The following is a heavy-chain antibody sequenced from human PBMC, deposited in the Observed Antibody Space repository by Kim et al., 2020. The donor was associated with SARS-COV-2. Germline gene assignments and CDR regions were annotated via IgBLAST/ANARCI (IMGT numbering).Heavy chain of an antibody. Sequence: ASVKVSCKFSGYTLTELSMHWVRQAPGKGLEWMGGFDPEDGETIYAQKFQGRVTMTEDTSTDTAYMELSSLRSEDTAVYYCATGPRERWLQLGYFDYWGQGTLVTVSS. CDR1: GYTLTELS. V-gene: IGHV1-24*01. J-gene: IGHJ4*02. CDR3: ATGPRERWLQLGYFDY. D-gene: IGHD5-12*01. CDR2: FDPEDGET.